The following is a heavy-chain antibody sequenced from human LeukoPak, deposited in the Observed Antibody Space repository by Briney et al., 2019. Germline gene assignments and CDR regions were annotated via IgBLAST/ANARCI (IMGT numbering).Heavy chain of an antibody. V-gene: IGHV4-39*01. Sequence: WETLSFTCTVSGGSISSNTYYWGWIRRPPGKGLEWIGSIHYSGSTYYNPSLKSRVTISVDTSKNQFSLNLSSLTAADTAVYYCATSDTVSTYNWFDPWGQGTLVTVSS. CDR2: IHYSGST. J-gene: IGHJ5*02. D-gene: IGHD5/OR15-5a*01. CDR1: GGSISSNTYY. CDR3: ATSDTVSTYNWFDP.